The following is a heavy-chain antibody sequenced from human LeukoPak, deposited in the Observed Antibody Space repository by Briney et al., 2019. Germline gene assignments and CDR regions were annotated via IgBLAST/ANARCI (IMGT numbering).Heavy chain of an antibody. J-gene: IGHJ3*02. Sequence: PGGSLRLSCAASGFTFSHYEMNWVRQAPGKGLEWVSYINGPGITIYYADSVKGRFTISRDNGKNLLYLQMNSLRAEDTAVYYCARDYHLGYCSSTSCSDAFDIWGQGTMVTVSS. CDR3: ARDYHLGYCSSTSCSDAFDI. CDR1: GFTFSHYE. CDR2: INGPGITI. D-gene: IGHD2-2*01. V-gene: IGHV3-48*03.